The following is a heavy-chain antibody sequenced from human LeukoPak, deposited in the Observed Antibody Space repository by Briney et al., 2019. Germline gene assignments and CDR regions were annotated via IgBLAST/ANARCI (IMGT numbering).Heavy chain of an antibody. CDR1: RFTFSSSA. V-gene: IGHV3-23*01. Sequence: GGSLRLSCAASRFTFSSSAMSWVRQAPGKGLEWVSAISGSGGSTYYADSVKGRSTISRDNSKNTLYLQMNSLRAEDTAVYYCATAVAGPYYYYYGMDVWGQGTTVTVSS. CDR3: ATAVAGPYYYYYGMDV. CDR2: ISGSGGST. J-gene: IGHJ6*02. D-gene: IGHD6-19*01.